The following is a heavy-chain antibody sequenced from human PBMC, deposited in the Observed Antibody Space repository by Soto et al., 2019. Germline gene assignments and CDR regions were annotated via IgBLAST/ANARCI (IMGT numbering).Heavy chain of an antibody. Sequence: PGESLKISCKGSGYSFTSYWIGWVRQMPGKGLEWMGIIYPGDSDTRYSPSFQGQVTISADKSISTAYLQWSSLKASDTAMYYCARHLSGRLLWFGEFKKSSYYYGMDVWGQGTTVTVSS. CDR1: GYSFTSYW. J-gene: IGHJ6*02. V-gene: IGHV5-51*01. CDR2: IYPGDSDT. CDR3: ARHLSGRLLWFGEFKKSSYYYGMDV. D-gene: IGHD3-10*01.